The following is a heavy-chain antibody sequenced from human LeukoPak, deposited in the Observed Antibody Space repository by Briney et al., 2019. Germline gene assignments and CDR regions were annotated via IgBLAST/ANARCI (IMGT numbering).Heavy chain of an antibody. J-gene: IGHJ5*02. D-gene: IGHD1-26*01. CDR3: ARHEYSGSYYGLSWFDP. CDR2: IYYSGST. CDR1: GGSISSSGYY. V-gene: IGHV4-39*01. Sequence: PSETLSLTCTVSGGSISSSGYYWGWIRQPPGKGLEWIASIYYSGSTYYNPSLKSRVTISVDTSKNQLSLKLSSMTAADTAVYYCARHEYSGSYYGLSWFDPWGQGTLVTVSS.